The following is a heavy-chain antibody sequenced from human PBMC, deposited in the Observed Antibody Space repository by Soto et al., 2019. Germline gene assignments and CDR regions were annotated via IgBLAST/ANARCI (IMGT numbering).Heavy chain of an antibody. Sequence: GGSLRLSCAAFGFTLSSYAMNWVRQAPGKGLEWVSYISSSSSNIQYAGSVKGRFTISRDNAKNSLYLQMNSLRDDDTAVYFCARDCSLGNRWCRWFDPWGQGTLVTVSS. J-gene: IGHJ5*02. V-gene: IGHV3-48*02. CDR3: ARDCSLGNRWCRWFDP. CDR1: GFTLSSYA. CDR2: ISSSSSNI. D-gene: IGHD2-8*02.